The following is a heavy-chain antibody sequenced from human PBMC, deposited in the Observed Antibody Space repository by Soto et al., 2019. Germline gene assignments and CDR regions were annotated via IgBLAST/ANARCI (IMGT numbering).Heavy chain of an antibody. V-gene: IGHV1-8*01. CDR3: ARSPYDILTGYYSYYYMDV. J-gene: IGHJ6*03. CDR2: MNPNSGNT. D-gene: IGHD3-9*01. CDR1: GYTFTSYD. Sequence: QVQLVQSGAEVKKPGASVKVSCKASGYTFTSYDINWVRQATGQGLEWMGWMNPNSGNTGYAQNFQGRVTMTRNTSISTAYMELSSLRSEDTAVYYCARSPYDILTGYYSYYYMDVWGKGTTVTVSS.